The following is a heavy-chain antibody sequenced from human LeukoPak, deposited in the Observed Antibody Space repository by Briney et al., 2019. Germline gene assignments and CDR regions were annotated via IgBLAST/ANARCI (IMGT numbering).Heavy chain of an antibody. Sequence: ASVKVSCKASGYTFTSYYMHWVRQAPRQGLEWMGIINPSGGSTSYAQKFQGRVTMTRDTSTSTVYMELSSLRSEDTAVYYCARDYSGAAPFDYWGQGTLVTVSS. CDR1: GYTFTSYY. J-gene: IGHJ4*02. CDR2: INPSGGST. D-gene: IGHD4-17*01. CDR3: ARDYSGAAPFDY. V-gene: IGHV1-46*01.